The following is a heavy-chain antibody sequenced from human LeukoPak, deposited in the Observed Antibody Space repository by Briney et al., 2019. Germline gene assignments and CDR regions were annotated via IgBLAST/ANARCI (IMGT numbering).Heavy chain of an antibody. CDR1: GGSISSYY. CDR3: ARHQGSGYSPFDY. CDR2: IYYSGST. J-gene: IGHJ4*02. Sequence: SETLSLTCTVSGGSISSYYWSWIRQPPGKGLEWIGYIYYSGSTNYNPSLKSRVTISVGTSKNQFSLKLSFVTAADTAVYYCARHQGSGYSPFDYWGQGTLVTVSS. V-gene: IGHV4-59*08. D-gene: IGHD3-22*01.